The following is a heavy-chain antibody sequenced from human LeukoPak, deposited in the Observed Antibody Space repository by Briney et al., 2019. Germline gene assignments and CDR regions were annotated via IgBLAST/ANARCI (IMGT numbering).Heavy chain of an antibody. V-gene: IGHV4-34*01. CDR3: AGESSSNAFDI. J-gene: IGHJ3*02. CDR2: IDQSGTT. D-gene: IGHD6-6*01. Sequence: PSETLSLTCVVYGGSFSGYYWSWIRQPPGKGLEWIGEIDQSGTTNYNPSLKSRVSISVDTSKKQFSLTLTSMTAADTAVYYCAGESSSNAFDIWGQGTMVTVSS. CDR1: GGSFSGYY.